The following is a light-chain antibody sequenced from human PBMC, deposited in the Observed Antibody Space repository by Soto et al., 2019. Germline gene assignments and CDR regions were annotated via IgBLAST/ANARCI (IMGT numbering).Light chain of an antibody. CDR1: SSDVGGYNY. V-gene: IGLV2-8*01. CDR3: SAYTARSTLV. J-gene: IGLJ3*02. Sequence: QSALTQPPSASGSPGQSVAISCTGTSSDVGGYNYVSWYQQHPGKAPKLMIYEVNKRPSGVPDRFSGSKSGNTASLTVSGLQPEDEGDYYCSAYTARSTLVFGGGTKVTVL. CDR2: EVN.